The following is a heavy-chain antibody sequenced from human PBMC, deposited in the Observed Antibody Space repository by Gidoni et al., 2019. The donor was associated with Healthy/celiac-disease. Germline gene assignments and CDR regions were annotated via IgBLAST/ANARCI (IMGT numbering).Heavy chain of an antibody. CDR3: ARPLMITFGGVSDY. D-gene: IGHD3-16*01. CDR1: GFPFRSSA. CDR2: ISGSGGST. J-gene: IGHJ4*02. V-gene: IGHV3-23*04. Sequence: EVQLVEPGGRLAQPGGSLRLSRAASGFPFRSSAWSWVRQAPGKGLECVSAISGSGGSTYYADSVKGRFTISRDNSKNTLYLQMNSRIAEETAVYYCARPLMITFGGVSDYWGQGTLVTVSS.